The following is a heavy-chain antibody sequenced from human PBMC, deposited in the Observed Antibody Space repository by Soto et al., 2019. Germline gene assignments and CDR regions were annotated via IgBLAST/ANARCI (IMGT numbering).Heavy chain of an antibody. J-gene: IGHJ6*03. CDR1: GGSISSSSYS. CDR3: ARQNGPKYYYMDV. D-gene: IGHD1-1*01. CDR2: MYYSGST. V-gene: IGHV4-39*01. Sequence: SETLSLTCTVSGGSISSSSYSWGWIRQPPGKGLEWIGSMYYSGSTYYNPSLKSRVTLSVDTSKNQFYLKLSSVTAADTAVYYCARQNGPKYYYMDVWGKGTTVTVSS.